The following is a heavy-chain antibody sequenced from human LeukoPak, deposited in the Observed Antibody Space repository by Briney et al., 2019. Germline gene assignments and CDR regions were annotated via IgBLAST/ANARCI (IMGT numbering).Heavy chain of an antibody. V-gene: IGHV4-39*07. CDR3: ARDPRQGGDFWSATNWFDP. Sequence: PSETLSLTCTVSGASISSASYYRAWIRQPPGKGLEWIASMHYTGSTYFNPSLKSRVTISVDTSKNQFSLNLNSVTAADTAVYYCARDPRQGGDFWSATNWFDPWGQGTLVTVSS. J-gene: IGHJ5*02. CDR1: GASISSASYY. D-gene: IGHD3-3*01. CDR2: MHYTGST.